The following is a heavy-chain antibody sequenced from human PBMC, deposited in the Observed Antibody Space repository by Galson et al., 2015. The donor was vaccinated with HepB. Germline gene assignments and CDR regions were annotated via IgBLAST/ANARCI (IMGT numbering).Heavy chain of an antibody. V-gene: IGHV3-30*02. J-gene: IGHJ4*02. D-gene: IGHD2-15*01. CDR3: AIIEPIVVVVAASYYFDY. CDR2: IRYDGSNK. CDR1: GFTFSSYG. Sequence: SLRLSCAASGFTFSSYGMHWVRQAPGKGLEWVAFIRYDGSNKYYADSVKGRFTISRDNSKNTLYLQMNSLRAEDTAVYYCAIIEPIVVVVAASYYFDYWGQGTLVTVSS.